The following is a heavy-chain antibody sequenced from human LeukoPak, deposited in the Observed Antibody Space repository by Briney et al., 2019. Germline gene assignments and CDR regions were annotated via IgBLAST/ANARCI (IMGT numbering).Heavy chain of an antibody. Sequence: GGPLRLSCAASGFTFSSYWMSWVRQAPGKGLEWVSYISSSSSTIYYADSVKGRFTISRDNAKNSLYLQMNSLRAEDTAVYYCARGSEYYYDSSGDLDYWGQGTLVTVSS. CDR2: ISSSSSTI. V-gene: IGHV3-48*01. J-gene: IGHJ4*02. CDR1: GFTFSSYW. D-gene: IGHD3-22*01. CDR3: ARGSEYYYDSSGDLDY.